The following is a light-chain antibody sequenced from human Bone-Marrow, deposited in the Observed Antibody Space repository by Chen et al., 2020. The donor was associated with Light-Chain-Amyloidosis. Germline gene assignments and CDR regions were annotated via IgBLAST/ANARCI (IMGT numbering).Light chain of an antibody. J-gene: IGLJ1*01. V-gene: IGLV2-14*01. CDR3: SSYTITNTLV. CDR1: SSDVGGDNH. Sequence: QSALTQPASVSGSPGQSITISCTGTSSDVGGDNHVSWYQQHPDKAPKLMIYEVTNRPSWVPDRFSGSKSENTASLTIAGLQTEDEADYFCSSYTITNTLVFGSGTRVTGL. CDR2: EVT.